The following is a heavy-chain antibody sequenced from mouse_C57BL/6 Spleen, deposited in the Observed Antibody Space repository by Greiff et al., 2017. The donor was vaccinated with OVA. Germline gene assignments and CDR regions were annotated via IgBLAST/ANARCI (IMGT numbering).Heavy chain of an antibody. CDR1: GFTFSDFY. V-gene: IGHV7-1*01. J-gene: IGHJ1*03. D-gene: IGHD1-1*01. CDR2: SRNKANDYTT. CDR3: ARDALITTVVARDWYFDV. Sequence: DVKLVESGGGLVQSGRSLRLSCATSGFTFSDFYMEWVRQAPGKGLEWIAASRNKANDYTTEYSASVKGRFIVSRDTSQSILYLQMNALRAEDTAIYYCARDALITTVVARDWYFDVWGTGTTVTVSS.